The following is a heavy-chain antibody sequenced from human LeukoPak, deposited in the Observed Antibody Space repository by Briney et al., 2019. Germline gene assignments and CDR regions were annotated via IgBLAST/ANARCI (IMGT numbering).Heavy chain of an antibody. Sequence: QSGGSLRLSCAASGFTFSSFWMTWVRLAPGKGLEWVANIKQDGSEKYYVDSVKGRFTISRDNAKNSLYLQVNSLRAEDTAVYYCARESPAVAGTSYYYYGMDVWGQGTTVTVSS. CDR2: IKQDGSEK. V-gene: IGHV3-7*01. CDR1: GFTFSSFW. CDR3: ARESPAVAGTSYYYYGMDV. J-gene: IGHJ6*02. D-gene: IGHD6-19*01.